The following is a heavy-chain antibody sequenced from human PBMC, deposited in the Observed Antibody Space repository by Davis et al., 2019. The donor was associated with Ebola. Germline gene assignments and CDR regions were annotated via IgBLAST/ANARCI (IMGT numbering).Heavy chain of an antibody. Sequence: AASVKVSCKASGYTFTSYGISWVRQAPGQGLEWMGGIIPIFGTANYAQKFQGRVTITADKSTSTAYMELSSLRSEDTAVYYCARLKDSSGYYTSPYNWFDPWGQGTLVTVSS. D-gene: IGHD3-22*01. CDR1: GYTFTSYG. CDR3: ARLKDSSGYYTSPYNWFDP. J-gene: IGHJ5*02. V-gene: IGHV1-69*06. CDR2: IIPIFGTA.